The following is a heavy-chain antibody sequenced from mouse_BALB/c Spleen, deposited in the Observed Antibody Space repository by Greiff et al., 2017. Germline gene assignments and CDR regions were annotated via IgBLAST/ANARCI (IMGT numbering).Heavy chain of an antibody. CDR2: ISTYYGDA. J-gene: IGHJ4*01. CDR3: AKGRGYAMDY. CDR1: GYTFTDYA. V-gene: IGHV1S137*01. Sequence: VQLQQSGAELVRPGVSVKISCKGSGYTFTDYAMHWVKQSHAKSLEWIGVISTYYGDASYNQKFKGKATMTVDKSSSTAYMELARLTSEDSAIYYCAKGRGYAMDYWGQGTSVTVSS.